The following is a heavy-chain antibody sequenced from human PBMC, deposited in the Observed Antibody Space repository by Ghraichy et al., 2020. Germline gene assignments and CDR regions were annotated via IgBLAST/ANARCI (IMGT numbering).Heavy chain of an antibody. CDR3: ARDYGYYDFWSGYYYYYYYMDV. Sequence: ASVKVSCKASGYTFTSYGISWVRQAPGQGLEWMGWISAYNGDTNYAQKLQGRVTMTTDTSTSTAYMELRSLRSDDTAVYYCARDYGYYDFWSGYYYYYYYMDVWGKGTTVTVSS. J-gene: IGHJ6*03. CDR2: ISAYNGDT. D-gene: IGHD3-3*01. CDR1: GYTFTSYG. V-gene: IGHV1-18*01.